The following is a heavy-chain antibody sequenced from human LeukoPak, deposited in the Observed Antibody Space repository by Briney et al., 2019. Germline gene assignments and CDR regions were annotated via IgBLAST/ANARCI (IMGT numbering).Heavy chain of an antibody. CDR2: IWYDGRNK. J-gene: IGHJ4*02. D-gene: IGHD2-2*01. CDR1: GFTFSSYG. CDR3: AKLRTNIVVVPAATDY. V-gene: IGHV3-33*06. Sequence: PGRSLRLSCAASGFTFSSYGMHWVRQAPGKGLEWVAVIWYDGRNKYYADSVKGRFTISRDNSKNTLYLQMDSLRAEDTAVYYCAKLRTNIVVVPAATDYWGQGTLVTVSS.